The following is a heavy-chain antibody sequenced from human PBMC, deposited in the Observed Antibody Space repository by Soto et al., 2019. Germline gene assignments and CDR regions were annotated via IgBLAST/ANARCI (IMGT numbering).Heavy chain of an antibody. CDR3: AREGSRREDGMDV. Sequence: QVQLVQSGAEVKKPGSSVKVSCKASGGTFSSYAISWVRQAPGQGLEWMGGIIPIFGTANYAEKFKGRVTIGVDGSTGRAYMELGSLRSDDTAVYYCAREGSRREDGMDVWGQGTTVTVS. CDR2: IIPIFGTA. V-gene: IGHV1-69*12. D-gene: IGHD3-10*01. J-gene: IGHJ6*02. CDR1: GGTFSSYA.